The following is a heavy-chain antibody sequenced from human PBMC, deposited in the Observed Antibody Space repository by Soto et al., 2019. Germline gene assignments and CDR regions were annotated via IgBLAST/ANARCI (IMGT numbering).Heavy chain of an antibody. CDR1: GGSFSGYY. Sequence: SETLSLTCAVYGGSFSGYYWSWIRQPPGKGLEWIGEINHSGSTNYNPSLKSRVTISVDTSKNQFSLKLRSEDTAVYYCASEDTTDIVATKFDYWGQGTLVTVSS. CDR3: ASEDTTDIVATKFDY. V-gene: IGHV4-34*01. D-gene: IGHD5-12*01. CDR2: INHSGST. J-gene: IGHJ4*02.